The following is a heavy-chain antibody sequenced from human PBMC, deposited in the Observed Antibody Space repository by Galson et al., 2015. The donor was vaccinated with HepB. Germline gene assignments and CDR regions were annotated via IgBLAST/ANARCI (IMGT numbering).Heavy chain of an antibody. J-gene: IGHJ5*02. CDR2: IYPGDSDI. CDR1: GFPFTKYY. CDR3: ARHGLDGDYENWLDP. V-gene: IGHV5-51*01. D-gene: IGHD4-17*01. Sequence: QSGAEVKKPGQSLKISCKASGFPFTKYYIAWVRQMPGKGLEWMGIIYPGDSDIRYSPSFQGQVIISADKSINTTYLQWTTLKTSDSAMYYCARHGLDGDYENWLDPWGQGTLVTVSS.